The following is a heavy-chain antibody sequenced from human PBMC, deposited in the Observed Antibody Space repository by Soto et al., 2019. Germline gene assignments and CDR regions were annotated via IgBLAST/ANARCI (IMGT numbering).Heavy chain of an antibody. CDR2: IYYSGST. Sequence: SETLSLTCTVSGGSISSSSYYWGWIRQPPGKGLEWIGSIYYSGSTYYNPALKSRVTISEDTSKNQFSLRLSSVTAADTAVFYCARLIHCKTTSCYFDYWGPGTLVTVSS. CDR3: ARLIHCKTTSCYFDY. D-gene: IGHD2-2*01. V-gene: IGHV4-39*01. CDR1: GGSISSSSYY. J-gene: IGHJ4*02.